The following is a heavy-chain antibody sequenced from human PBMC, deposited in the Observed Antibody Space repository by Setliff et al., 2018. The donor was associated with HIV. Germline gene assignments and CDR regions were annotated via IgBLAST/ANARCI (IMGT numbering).Heavy chain of an antibody. CDR3: ANRLYYYDSSGSLREEGFDP. Sequence: PSETLSLTCSVSGYSLSSASYWAWIRQPPGKGLEWIVNIYPSGSIWPSGTSNYNPSLNSRVTISLDTSKNQFSLKLTSVTAADTAVYYCANRLYYYDSSGSLREEGFDPWGQGTLVTVSS. V-gene: IGHV4-38-2*02. D-gene: IGHD3-22*01. J-gene: IGHJ5*02. CDR1: GYSLSSASY. CDR2: IWPSGTS.